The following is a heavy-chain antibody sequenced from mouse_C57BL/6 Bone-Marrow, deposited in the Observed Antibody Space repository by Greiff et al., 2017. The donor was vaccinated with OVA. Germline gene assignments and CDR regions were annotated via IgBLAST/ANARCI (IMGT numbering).Heavy chain of an antibody. CDR2: IWTGGGP. D-gene: IGHD4-1*01. CDR3: ARRGTNWDGSFAY. J-gene: IGHJ3*01. V-gene: IGHV2-9-1*01. Sequence: VKVVESGPGLVAPSQSLSITCTVSGFSLTSYAISWVRQPPGQGLEWLGVIWTGGGPNYNSALNSRLSISTDNSKSHVFLKMNSLQTDDTARYYCARRGTNWDGSFAYWGQGTLVTVSA. CDR1: GFSLTSYA.